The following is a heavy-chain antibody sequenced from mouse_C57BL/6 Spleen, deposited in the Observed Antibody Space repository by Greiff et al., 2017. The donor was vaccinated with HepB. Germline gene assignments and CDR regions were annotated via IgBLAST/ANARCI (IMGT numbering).Heavy chain of an antibody. V-gene: IGHV1-42*01. CDR2: INPSTGGT. CDR1: GYSFTGYY. J-gene: IGHJ2*01. Sequence: LVESGPELVKPGASVKISCKASGYSFTGYYMNWVKQSPEKSLEWIGEINPSTGGTTYNQKFKAKATLTVDKSSSTAYMQLKSLTSEDSAVYYCARYGSSYDYWGQGTTLTVSS. CDR3: ARYGSSYDY. D-gene: IGHD1-1*01.